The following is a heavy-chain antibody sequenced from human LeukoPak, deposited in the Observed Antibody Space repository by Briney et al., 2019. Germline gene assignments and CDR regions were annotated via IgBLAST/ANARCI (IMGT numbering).Heavy chain of an antibody. CDR1: GGSINSGVYF. CDR2: IAYNGRT. D-gene: IGHD1-20*01. J-gene: IGHJ4*02. CDR3: AMSYNWNGIDD. Sequence: SETLSLTCTVSGGSINSGVYFWGWIRQPPGKGLEWIGPIAYNGRTYYNSSLKSRVTISIDMSNIHFSLKLTSVAAADTAMYYWAMSYNWNGIDDWGQGTLVTVPS. V-gene: IGHV4-39*07.